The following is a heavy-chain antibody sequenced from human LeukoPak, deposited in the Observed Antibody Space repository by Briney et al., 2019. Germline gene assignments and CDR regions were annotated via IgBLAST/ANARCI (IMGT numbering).Heavy chain of an antibody. Sequence: GGSLRLSCAASGFTFSSYAMHWVRQAPGKGLEWVAVISYDGSNKYYADSVKGRFTISRDNSKDTLYLQMNSLRAEDTAVYYCARDGGYGSVYYFDYWGQGTLVTVSS. J-gene: IGHJ4*02. D-gene: IGHD3-10*01. V-gene: IGHV3-30-3*01. CDR1: GFTFSSYA. CDR3: ARDGGYGSVYYFDY. CDR2: ISYDGSNK.